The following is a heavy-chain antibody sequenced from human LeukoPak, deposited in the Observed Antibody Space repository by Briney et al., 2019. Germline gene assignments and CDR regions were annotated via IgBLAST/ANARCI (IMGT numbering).Heavy chain of an antibody. CDR1: GFTFSSYS. CDR3: ARQYCGGDCEGAFDI. Sequence: GGSLRLSCAASGFTFSSYSMNWVRQAPGKGLEWVANIKQDGSEKYYVDSVKGRFTISRDNAKNSLYLQMNSLRAEDTAVYYCARQYCGGDCEGAFDIWGQGIMVTVSS. V-gene: IGHV3-7*01. D-gene: IGHD2-21*01. J-gene: IGHJ3*02. CDR2: IKQDGSEK.